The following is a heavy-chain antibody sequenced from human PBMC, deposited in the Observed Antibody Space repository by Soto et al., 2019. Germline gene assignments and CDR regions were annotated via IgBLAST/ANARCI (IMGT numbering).Heavy chain of an antibody. D-gene: IGHD6-6*01. Sequence: SETLSLTCAVYGGAFSGYYWSWIRQPPGKGLEWIGEINHSGSTNYNPSLKSRVTISVDTSKNQFSLKLSSVTAADTAVYYCARVHGAARYFDYWGQGTLVTVSS. V-gene: IGHV4-34*01. CDR1: GGAFSGYY. CDR3: ARVHGAARYFDY. CDR2: INHSGST. J-gene: IGHJ4*02.